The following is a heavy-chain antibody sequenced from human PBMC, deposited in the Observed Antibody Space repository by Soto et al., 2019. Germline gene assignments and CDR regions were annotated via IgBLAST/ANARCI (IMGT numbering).Heavy chain of an antibody. D-gene: IGHD3-10*01. J-gene: IGHJ4*02. V-gene: IGHV3-72*01. CDR3: SRDFTASGTYAVEY. CDR1: GFSLRDHY. Sequence: PGGYLRLSCTASGFSLRDHYVDWVRQAPGKGLEWVGRSRNKANSYTTEYAASVRGRFTISRDDSRNSLYLQMDSLKTEDTAVYYCSRDFTASGTYAVEYWGQGTLVTVSS. CDR2: SRNKANSYTT.